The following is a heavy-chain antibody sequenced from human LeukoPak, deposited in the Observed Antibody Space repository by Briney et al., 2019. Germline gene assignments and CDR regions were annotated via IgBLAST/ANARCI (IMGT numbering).Heavy chain of an antibody. CDR1: GLTFRSYT. CDR3: AKRRAIVVVPAAIPIESGFDY. J-gene: IGHJ4*02. D-gene: IGHD2-2*01. CDR2: ISGSGGST. V-gene: IGHV3-23*01. Sequence: GGSLRLSCAASGLTFRSYTMSWVRQAPGKGLEWVSAISGSGGSTYYADSVKGRFTISRDNSKNTLYLQMNSLRAEDTAVYYCAKRRAIVVVPAAIPIESGFDYWGQGTLVTVSS.